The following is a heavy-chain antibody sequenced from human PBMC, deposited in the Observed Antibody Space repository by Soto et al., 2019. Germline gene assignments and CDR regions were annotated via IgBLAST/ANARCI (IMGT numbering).Heavy chain of an antibody. CDR2: IYYSGST. Sequence: SETLSLTCTVSGGSISSYYWSWIRQPPGKGLEWIGYIYYSGSTNYNPSLKSRVTISVDTSKNQFSLKLSSVTAADTAVYYCASSNIAAAGFYYYALDVWGRGTTVSVSS. CDR1: GGSISSYY. J-gene: IGHJ6*02. CDR3: ASSNIAAAGFYYYALDV. V-gene: IGHV4-59*01. D-gene: IGHD6-13*01.